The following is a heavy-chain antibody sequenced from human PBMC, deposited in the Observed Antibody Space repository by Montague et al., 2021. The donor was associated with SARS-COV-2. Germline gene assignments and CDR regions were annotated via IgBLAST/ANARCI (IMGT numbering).Heavy chain of an antibody. J-gene: IGHJ3*02. D-gene: IGHD3-22*01. CDR2: VSGSTTNT. CDR1: GFTFSSYA. V-gene: IGHV3-23*01. CDR3: AKDHPVYDTSGYYHYGASDI. Sequence: SLRLSCAASGFTFSSYAMSWVRQAPGKGLEWVSTVSGSTTNTFYADSVKGRFTISRDNSKNTLYLQMNSLRVEDSAVYYCAKDHPVYDTSGYYHYGASDIWGKGTMVTVSS.